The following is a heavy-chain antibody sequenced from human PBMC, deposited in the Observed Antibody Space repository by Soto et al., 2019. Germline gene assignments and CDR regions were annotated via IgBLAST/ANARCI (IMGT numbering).Heavy chain of an antibody. J-gene: IGHJ5*02. D-gene: IGHD6-13*01. Sequence: SETLSLTCSVFGGSISSYYCSWIRQPPGKGLEWIGYIYYSGSTNYNPSLKSRVTISVDTSKNQFSLKLSSVTAADTAVYFCARISIAAAGTGWFDPWGQGTLVSVSS. CDR2: IYYSGST. CDR1: GGSISSYY. V-gene: IGHV4-59*01. CDR3: ARISIAAAGTGWFDP.